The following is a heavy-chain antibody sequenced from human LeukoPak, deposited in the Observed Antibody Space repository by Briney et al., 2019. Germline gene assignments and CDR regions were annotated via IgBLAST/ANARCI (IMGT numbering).Heavy chain of an antibody. J-gene: IGHJ4*02. CDR1: GFTFISSG. CDR3: ARDRGQYDSGTFHKY. D-gene: IGHD3-10*01. Sequence: PGGSLRLSCVASGFTFISSGMGWVRQAPGKGLEWVSIISGSGGSTYYADSVKGRFTISRDSSKDTLYLQMTSLRTEDTAIYYCARDRGQYDSGTFHKYWGQGTLVTVSS. V-gene: IGHV3-23*01. CDR2: ISGSGGST.